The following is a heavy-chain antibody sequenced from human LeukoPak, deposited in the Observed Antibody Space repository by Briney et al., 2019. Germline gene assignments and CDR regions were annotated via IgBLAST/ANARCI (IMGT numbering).Heavy chain of an antibody. CDR1: GFTFITYA. CDR2: ITGSGGDT. Sequence: PGGSLRLSCAASGFTFITYAMTWVRQAPRKGLEWVSAITGSGGDTFYADSVKGRFTISRDNFRTTLYLQMNSLRAEDTAVYYCAKLHRAVTATVDYWGQGSLVTVPS. D-gene: IGHD2-21*02. V-gene: IGHV3-23*01. J-gene: IGHJ4*02. CDR3: AKLHRAVTATVDY.